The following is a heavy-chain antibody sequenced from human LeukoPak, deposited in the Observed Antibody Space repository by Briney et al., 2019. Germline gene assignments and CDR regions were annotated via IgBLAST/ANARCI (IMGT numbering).Heavy chain of an antibody. CDR1: GYTFTNYG. V-gene: IGHV1-18*01. J-gene: IGHJ4*02. D-gene: IGHD3-22*01. Sequence: ASVKVSCKASGYTFTNYGISWVRRAPGQGLEYMGWISAYNGNTNYAQNLQGRVTMTTETSTSTAYMELRSLRSDDTAVYYCARHYYDSSAYPLDYWGQGTLLTVSS. CDR2: ISAYNGNT. CDR3: ARHYYDSSAYPLDY.